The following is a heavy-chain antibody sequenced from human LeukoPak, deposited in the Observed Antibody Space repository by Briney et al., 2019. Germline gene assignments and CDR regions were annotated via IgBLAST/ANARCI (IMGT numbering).Heavy chain of an antibody. V-gene: IGHV3-21*01. CDR3: ARPVDTAIDYYFDY. J-gene: IGHJ4*02. D-gene: IGHD5-18*01. Sequence: GGSLRLSCAASGFTFKRYSMNWVRQAPGKGLEWVSSISSSSSYIYYADSVKGRFTISRDNAKNSLYLQMNSLRAEHTAVYYCARPVDTAIDYYFDYWGQGTLVTVSS. CDR1: GFTFKRYS. CDR2: ISSSSSYI.